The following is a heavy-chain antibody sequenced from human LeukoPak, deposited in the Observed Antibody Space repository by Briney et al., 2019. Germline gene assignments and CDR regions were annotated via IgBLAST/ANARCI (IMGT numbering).Heavy chain of an antibody. V-gene: IGHV4-39*07. Sequence: SETLSLTCTVSGGSISSSSYYWGWIRQPPGKGLEWIGSIYYSGSTYYNPSLKSRVTMSADTSKNQLSLKLSSVTAANTAVYYCARPYYYDSRIDPWGQGILVTVSS. D-gene: IGHD3-22*01. CDR2: IYYSGST. CDR3: ARPYYYDSRIDP. J-gene: IGHJ5*02. CDR1: GGSISSSSYY.